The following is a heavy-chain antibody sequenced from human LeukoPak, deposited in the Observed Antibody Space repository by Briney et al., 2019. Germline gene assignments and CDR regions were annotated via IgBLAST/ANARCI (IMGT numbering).Heavy chain of an antibody. V-gene: IGHV3-30-3*01. CDR2: ISYDATEK. CDR1: GFTFKSHA. D-gene: IGHD2-2*01. CDR3: ARDLSTCYATDY. J-gene: IGHJ4*02. Sequence: PGGSLRLSCAASGFTFKSHAMHWVRQAPGKGLEWVAFISYDATEKDYVDSVKGRFTVSRDNSKSTLYLQMNSLRLEDTAVYYCARDLSTCYATDYWGQGTLVTVSS.